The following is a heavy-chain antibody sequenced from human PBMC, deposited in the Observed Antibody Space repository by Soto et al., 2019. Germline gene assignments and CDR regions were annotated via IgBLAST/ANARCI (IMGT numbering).Heavy chain of an antibody. D-gene: IGHD2-15*01. V-gene: IGHV2-26*03. CDR2: IFSNNAR. J-gene: IGHJ6*02. CDR3: ARLVADSSWYYSVLDV. CDR1: GFSLTTGRMG. Sequence: QVTLKEAGPVLVQATETLTLTCTISGFSLTTGRMGVSWIRQPPGKALEWVAHIFSNNARSYSTSLQSRLSISDDTYKSQVVLTMTDVDPVDTATYFCARLVADSSWYYSVLDVGGQGTTVTVS.